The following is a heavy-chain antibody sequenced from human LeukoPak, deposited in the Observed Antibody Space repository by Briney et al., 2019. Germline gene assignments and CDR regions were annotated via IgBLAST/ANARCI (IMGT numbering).Heavy chain of an antibody. V-gene: IGHV3-23*01. Sequence: GGSLRLSCAASGFTFRNFALSWVRQAPGQGLEWVSGISGSGGAIYYADSVKGRLTISRDNSQDTMYLQMNSLRAEDTALYYCVKVGVAGGYYFDYWGQGTLVTVSS. CDR2: ISGSGGAI. D-gene: IGHD3-16*01. CDR3: VKVGVAGGYYFDY. J-gene: IGHJ4*02. CDR1: GFTFRNFA.